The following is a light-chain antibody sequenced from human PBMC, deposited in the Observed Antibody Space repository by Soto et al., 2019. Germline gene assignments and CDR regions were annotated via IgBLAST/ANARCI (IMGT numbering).Light chain of an antibody. V-gene: IGKV3-20*01. CDR2: GAS. CDR1: QSVASRN. Sequence: EIVLPQSPGTLSLSPGERATLSCRASQSVASRNLAWYQQKSGQAPRLLIYGASSRAIHTPDRFSGSGSGTDFTLTISGLEPEDFAVYYCQHFGNSLWTFGQGTMVDIK. CDR3: QHFGNSLWT. J-gene: IGKJ1*01.